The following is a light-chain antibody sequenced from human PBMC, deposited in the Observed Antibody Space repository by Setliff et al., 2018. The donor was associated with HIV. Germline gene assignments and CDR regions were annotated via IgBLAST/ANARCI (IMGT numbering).Light chain of an antibody. CDR2: EVS. CDR3: SSYTDSNTLE. CDR1: SSDVGGYIF. V-gene: IGLV2-14*01. J-gene: IGLJ3*02. Sequence: QSVLTQPASVSGSRGQSITISCTGTSSDVGGYIFVSWYQQHPGKVPKLIIYEVSNRPSGVSNRFSGSKSGNTASLTISGLQAEDEADYYCSSYTDSNTLEFGGGTKVTVL.